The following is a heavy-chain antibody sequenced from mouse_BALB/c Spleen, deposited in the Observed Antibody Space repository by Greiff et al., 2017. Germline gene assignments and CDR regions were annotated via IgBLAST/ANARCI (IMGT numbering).Heavy chain of an antibody. Sequence: VQVVESGPGLVQPSQSLSITCTVSGFSLTSYGVHWVRQSPGKGLEWLGVIWSGGSTDYNAAFISRLSISKDNSKSQVFFKMNSLQANDTAIYYCARNNLYYGSSLDYWGQGTTLTVSS. CDR1: GFSLTSYG. D-gene: IGHD1-1*01. CDR2: IWSGGST. V-gene: IGHV2-2*02. CDR3: ARNNLYYGSSLDY. J-gene: IGHJ2*01.